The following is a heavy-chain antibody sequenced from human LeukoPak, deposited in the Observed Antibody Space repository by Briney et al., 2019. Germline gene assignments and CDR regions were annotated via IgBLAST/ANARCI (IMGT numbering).Heavy chain of an antibody. CDR2: ISSSSTI. D-gene: IGHD5-18*01. V-gene: IGHV3-48*01. CDR1: GFTFSSYS. J-gene: IGHJ3*02. Sequence: GGSLRLSCAASGFTFSSYSMNWVRQAPGKGLEWVSYISSSSTIYYADSVKGRFTISRDNSKNTLYLQMNSLRAEDTAVYYCARARSSYGYGDAFDIWGQGTMVTVSS. CDR3: ARARSSYGYGDAFDI.